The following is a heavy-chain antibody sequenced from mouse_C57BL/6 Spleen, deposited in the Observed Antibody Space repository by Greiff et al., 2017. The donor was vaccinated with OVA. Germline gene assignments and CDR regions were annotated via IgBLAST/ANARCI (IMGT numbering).Heavy chain of an antibody. V-gene: IGHV3-6*01. J-gene: IGHJ2*01. D-gene: IGHD3-1*01. CDR1: GYSITSGYY. Sequence: EVQLMESGPGLVKPSQSLSLTCSVTGYSITSGYYWNWIRQFPGNKLEWMGYISYDGSNNYNPSLKNRISITRDTSKNQFFLKLNSVTTEDTATYYCARDLRGYFDYWGQGTTLTVSS. CDR3: ARDLRGYFDY. CDR2: ISYDGSN.